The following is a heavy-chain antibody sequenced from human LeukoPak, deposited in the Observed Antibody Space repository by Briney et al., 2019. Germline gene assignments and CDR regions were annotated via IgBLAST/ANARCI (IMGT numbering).Heavy chain of an antibody. CDR1: GFTFDDYA. CDR2: ISWNSNNI. D-gene: IGHD3-10*01. Sequence: GSSLRLSCAASGFTFDDYAMHWVRQAPGKGLEWVSAISWNSNNIGYADSVKGRFTISRDNTENSLYLQMNSLRAEDTALYYCAKDDSGSYYTSWFDPWGQGTLVTVSS. J-gene: IGHJ5*02. V-gene: IGHV3-9*01. CDR3: AKDDSGSYYTSWFDP.